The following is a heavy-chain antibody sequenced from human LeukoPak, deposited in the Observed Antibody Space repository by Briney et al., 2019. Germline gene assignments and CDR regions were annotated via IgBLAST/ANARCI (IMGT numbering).Heavy chain of an antibody. CDR1: GYTVAAYY. CDR2: INPNTGGP. CDR3: ARHRNSQTMVARDY. V-gene: IGHV1-2*02. Sequence: ASVKVSCKTSGYTVAAYYMHWVRQAPGQGLEWMGWINPNTGGPYYAQKFQGRVTMTWDTSTTTAYMELTSVTSDDTAIYYCARHRNSQTMVARDYWGQGTLVTVSS. D-gene: IGHD4/OR15-4a*01. J-gene: IGHJ4*02.